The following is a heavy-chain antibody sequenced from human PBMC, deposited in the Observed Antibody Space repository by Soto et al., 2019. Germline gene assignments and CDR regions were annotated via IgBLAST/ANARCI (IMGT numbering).Heavy chain of an antibody. V-gene: IGHV3-48*02. CDR2: ISSSSSNI. Sequence: EVQLVESGGGLVQPGGSLRLSCTASGFTFSSRAMNWVRQFPGRGLEWVSYISSSSSNIDYADSVKGRFTVSRDNAKNSRDLQMNTLRDEDTAVYYCASDRSLGSNWYYYLESWGQGTLVTVSS. D-gene: IGHD1-20*01. CDR3: ASDRSLGSNWYYYLES. J-gene: IGHJ1*01. CDR1: GFTFSSRA.